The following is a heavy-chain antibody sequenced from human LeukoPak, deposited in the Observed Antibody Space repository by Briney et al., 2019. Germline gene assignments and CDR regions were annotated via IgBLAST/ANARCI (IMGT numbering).Heavy chain of an antibody. J-gene: IGHJ6*02. CDR2: IYSGGST. CDR1: GFTVSSNY. Sequence: GGSLRLSCAASGFTVSSNYMSWVRQAPGKGLGWVSVIYSGGSTYYADSVKGRFTISRDNSKNTLYLQMNSLRAEDTAVYYCARDTGTTYYYGSGSSDGMDVWGQGTTVTVSS. D-gene: IGHD3-10*01. CDR3: ARDTGTTYYYGSGSSDGMDV. V-gene: IGHV3-53*01.